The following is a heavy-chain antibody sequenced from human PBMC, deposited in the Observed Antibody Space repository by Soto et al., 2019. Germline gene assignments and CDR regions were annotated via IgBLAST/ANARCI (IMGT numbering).Heavy chain of an antibody. CDR2: ISGSGGST. Sequence: EVQLLESGGGLVQPGGSLRLSCAASGFTFSSYAMSWVRQAPGKGLEWVSAISGSGGSTYYADSVKGRFTISRDNSKNTLYLQMNSLRAEDTAVYYCAKAATSGRYYYYYGMDVWGQGTTVTVSS. D-gene: IGHD1-26*01. CDR3: AKAATSGRYYYYYGMDV. CDR1: GFTFSSYA. V-gene: IGHV3-23*01. J-gene: IGHJ6*02.